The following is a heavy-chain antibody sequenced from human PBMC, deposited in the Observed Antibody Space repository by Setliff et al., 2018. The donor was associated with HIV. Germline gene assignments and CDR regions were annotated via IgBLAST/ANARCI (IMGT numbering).Heavy chain of an antibody. CDR2: FDPEDVET. D-gene: IGHD3-22*01. V-gene: IGHV1-24*01. CDR1: GYTLTELS. CDR3: ARRNSSGYYYWFDP. J-gene: IGHJ5*02. Sequence: ASVKVSCKVSGYTLTELSLHWVRQAPAKGLEWMGGFDPEDVETVYAQKFQGRVTMTEDTSTDTAYMELSSLRSEDTAVYYCARRNSSGYYYWFDPWGQGTLVTVSS.